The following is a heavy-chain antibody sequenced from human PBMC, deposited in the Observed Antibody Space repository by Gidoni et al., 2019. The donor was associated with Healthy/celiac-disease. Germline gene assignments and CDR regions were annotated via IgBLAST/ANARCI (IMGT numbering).Heavy chain of an antibody. V-gene: IGHV3-30*18. J-gene: IGHJ4*02. CDR3: AKLIIYGDDDY. CDR1: GFTFSSYG. CDR2: ISYDGSNK. D-gene: IGHD4-17*01. Sequence: QVQLVESGGGVVQPGRSLRLSCAASGFTFSSYGMHWVRQAPGKGLEWVAVISYDGSNKYYADSVKGRFTISRDNSKNTLYLQMNSLRAEDTAVYYCAKLIIYGDDDYWGQGTLVTVSS.